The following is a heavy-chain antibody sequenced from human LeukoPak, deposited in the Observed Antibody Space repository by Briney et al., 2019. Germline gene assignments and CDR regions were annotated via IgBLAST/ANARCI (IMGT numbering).Heavy chain of an antibody. D-gene: IGHD1-26*01. Sequence: ASVKVSCKASGYTFTSYYMHWVRQAPGQGLEWMGIINPSGGSTSYAQKFQGRVTMTRDMSTSTVYMELSSLRSEDTAVYYCAREGGGGIVGATTRDLAFDIWGQGTMVTVSS. CDR1: GYTFTSYY. CDR3: AREGGGGIVGATTRDLAFDI. V-gene: IGHV1-46*01. CDR2: INPSGGST. J-gene: IGHJ3*02.